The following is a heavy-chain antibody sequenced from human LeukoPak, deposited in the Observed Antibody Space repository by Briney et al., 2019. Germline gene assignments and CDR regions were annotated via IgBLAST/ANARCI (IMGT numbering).Heavy chain of an antibody. J-gene: IGHJ4*02. V-gene: IGHV3-21*01. CDR1: GFTFSSYS. D-gene: IGHD3-22*01. CDR3: ARDTSGYDSSGYYYPDLYYFDY. Sequence: GGSLRLSCAASGFTFSSYSMNWVRQAPGKGLEWVSSISSSSSYIYYADPVKGRFTISRDNAKNSLYLQMNSLRAEDTAVYYCARDTSGYDSSGYYYPDLYYFDYWGQGTLVTVSS. CDR2: ISSSSSYI.